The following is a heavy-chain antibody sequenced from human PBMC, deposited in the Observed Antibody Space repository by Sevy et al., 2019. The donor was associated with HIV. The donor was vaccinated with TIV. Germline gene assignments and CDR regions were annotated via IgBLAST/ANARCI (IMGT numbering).Heavy chain of an antibody. CDR3: AKDVVAVVGDAFDV. CDR2: TGGRGGAT. D-gene: IGHD2-15*01. Sequence: GESLKISCAASGFPFSSYAMNWVRQGPGKGLEWVSATGGRGGATYYADSVKGRFTISRDNSKNTLYLQMDSLRAEDTAVYYCAKDVVAVVGDAFDVWGQGTMVTVSS. V-gene: IGHV3-23*01. J-gene: IGHJ3*01. CDR1: GFPFSSYA.